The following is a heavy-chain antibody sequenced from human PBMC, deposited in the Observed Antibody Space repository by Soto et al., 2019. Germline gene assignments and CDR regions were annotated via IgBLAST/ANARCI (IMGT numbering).Heavy chain of an antibody. J-gene: IGHJ5*02. CDR1: CRPITGDY. V-gene: IGHV4-59*01. CDR2: IYCTGST. D-gene: IGHD2-2*01. Sequence: SETLSLTCTVSCRPITGDYWGWIRQPPGKALEYIGHIYCTGSTRYNPSLTSRVTISLDTSREQFSLKLTSVTAADTAVYYCARGRHCTSTSCFGFPSIWFAPWGKGTLVTVSS. CDR3: ARGRHCTSTSCFGFPSIWFAP.